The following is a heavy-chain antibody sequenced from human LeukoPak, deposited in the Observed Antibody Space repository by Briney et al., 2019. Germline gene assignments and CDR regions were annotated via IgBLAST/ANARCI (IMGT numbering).Heavy chain of an antibody. CDR2: ISSSSSYI. J-gene: IGHJ4*02. D-gene: IGHD3-10*01. CDR1: GFTFNSYS. CDR3: ARDRADGSGSYYKDFDY. Sequence: GGSLRLSCAASGFTFNSYSMNWVRQAPGKGLEWVSPISSSSSYIYYADSVKGRFTISRDNAKNSLYLQMNSLRAEDTAVYYCARDRADGSGSYYKDFDYWGQGTLVTVSS. V-gene: IGHV3-21*01.